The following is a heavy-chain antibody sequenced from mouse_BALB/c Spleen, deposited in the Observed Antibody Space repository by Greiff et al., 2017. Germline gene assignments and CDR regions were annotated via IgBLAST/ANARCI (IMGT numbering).Heavy chain of an antibody. V-gene: IGHV2-6-7*01. CDR3: ARDHYYGSRWYFDV. D-gene: IGHD1-1*01. J-gene: IGHJ1*01. Sequence: QVQLQESGPGLVAPSQSLSITCTASGFSFTGYGVNWVRQPPGKGLEWLGMIWGDGSTDYNSTLKSRLSISKDNSKSQVYLKMNSLQTDDTARYYCARDHYYGSRWYFDVWGAGTTVTVSS. CDR1: GFSFTGYG. CDR2: IWGDGST.